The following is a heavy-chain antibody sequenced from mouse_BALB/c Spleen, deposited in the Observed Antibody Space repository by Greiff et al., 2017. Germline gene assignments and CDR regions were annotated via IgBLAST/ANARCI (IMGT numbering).Heavy chain of an antibody. D-gene: IGHD1-2*01. J-gene: IGHJ2*01. CDR3: ARGSTATWGYFDY. V-gene: IGHV1-67*01. CDR1: SYTFTDYA. CDR2: ISTYYGNT. Sequence: QVQLKQSGPELVRPGVSVKISCKGSSYTFTDYAMHWVKQSHAKSLEWIGVISTYYGNTNYNQKFKGKATMTVDKSSSTAYMELARLTSEDSAVYYCARGSTATWGYFDYWGQGTTLTVSS.